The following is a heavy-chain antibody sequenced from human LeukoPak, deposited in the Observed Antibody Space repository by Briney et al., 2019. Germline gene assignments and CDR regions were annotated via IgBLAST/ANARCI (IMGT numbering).Heavy chain of an antibody. V-gene: IGHV3-30-3*01. CDR2: ISKDGNIK. D-gene: IGHD6-13*01. J-gene: IGHJ4*02. Sequence: GGSLRLSCAASGFTFSGHAMHWVRQAPGKGLEWVAVISKDGNIKSYADSVKGRFTISRDNSKNTLYLQMNSLRAEDTAVYYCARGGSTGAAFDYWGQGTLVTVSS. CDR3: ARGGSTGAAFDY. CDR1: GFTFSGHA.